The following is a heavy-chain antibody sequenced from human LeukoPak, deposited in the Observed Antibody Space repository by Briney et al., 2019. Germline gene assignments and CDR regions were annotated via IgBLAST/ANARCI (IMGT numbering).Heavy chain of an antibody. D-gene: IGHD3-22*01. CDR1: GFTVSSDY. V-gene: IGHV3-53*01. J-gene: IGHJ4*02. Sequence: GGSLRLSCAASGFTVSSDYMSWVRQAPGKGLEWVSIIYSGGSAYYADSVKGRFTISRDNSKNTLYLQMNSLRAEDTAVYHCAKEIYYDSTGPQYWGQGTLVTVSS. CDR2: IYSGGSA. CDR3: AKEIYYDSTGPQY.